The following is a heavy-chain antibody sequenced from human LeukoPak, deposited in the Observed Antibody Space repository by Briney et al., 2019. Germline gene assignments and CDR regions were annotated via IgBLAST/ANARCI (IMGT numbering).Heavy chain of an antibody. V-gene: IGHV1-2*02. Sequence: ASVKVSCKASGYTFTNYYMHWVRQAPGLGFERMGWINPKSGGTSYPQKFQGRLTMTRDTSISTAYMELSRLRSDDTAVYYCVPSVNYYSFDYWGQGTLVTVSS. J-gene: IGHJ4*02. D-gene: IGHD1-26*01. CDR3: VPSVNYYSFDY. CDR2: INPKSGGT. CDR1: GYTFTNYY.